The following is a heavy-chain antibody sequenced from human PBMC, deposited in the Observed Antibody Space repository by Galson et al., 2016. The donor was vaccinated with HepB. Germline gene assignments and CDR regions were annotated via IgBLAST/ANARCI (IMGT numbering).Heavy chain of an antibody. J-gene: IGHJ4*02. V-gene: IGHV3-64D*06. Sequence: SLRLSCAASGFTFSNYVMHRIRQAPGKGLEYVSSIATDGGWTNSANSVKGRFTISRDNSKSTLYLQMNSLRPEDTALYYCVKDLSGSWSFDYWGQGTLVIVSS. CDR2: IATDGGWT. CDR3: VKDLSGSWSFDY. D-gene: IGHD1-26*01. CDR1: GFTFSNYV.